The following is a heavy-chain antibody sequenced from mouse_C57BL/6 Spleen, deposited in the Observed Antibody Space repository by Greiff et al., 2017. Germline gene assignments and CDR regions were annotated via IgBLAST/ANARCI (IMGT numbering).Heavy chain of an antibody. D-gene: IGHD1-1*01. CDR2: IDPSDSYT. CDR3: ARGTVVEPPAMDY. J-gene: IGHJ4*01. V-gene: IGHV1-69*01. Sequence: VQLQQPGAELVMPGASVKLSCKASGYTFTSYWMHWVKQRPGQGLEWIGEIDPSDSYTNYNQKFKGKSTLTVDKSSSTAYMQLSSLTSEDSAVYYCARGTVVEPPAMDYWGQGTSVTVSS. CDR1: GYTFTSYW.